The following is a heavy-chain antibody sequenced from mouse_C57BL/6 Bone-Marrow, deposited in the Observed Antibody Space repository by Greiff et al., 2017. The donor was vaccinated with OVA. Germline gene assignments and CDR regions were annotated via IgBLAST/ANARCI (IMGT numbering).Heavy chain of an antibody. J-gene: IGHJ4*01. V-gene: IGHV5-12*01. Sequence: EVQLMESGGGLVQPGGSLKLSCAASGFTFSDYYMYWVRQTPEKRLEWVAYISNGGGSTYYPDTVKGRFTIARDNAKNTLYLQMSRLKSEDTAMYYCARPPLLFYAMDYWGQGTSVTVSS. D-gene: IGHD2-1*01. CDR2: ISNGGGST. CDR3: ARPPLLFYAMDY. CDR1: GFTFSDYY.